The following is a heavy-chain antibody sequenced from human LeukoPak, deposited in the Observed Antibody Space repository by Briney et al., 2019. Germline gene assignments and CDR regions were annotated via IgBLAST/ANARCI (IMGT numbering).Heavy chain of an antibody. CDR2: IFYTGST. CDR1: GGSVSSSSYY. V-gene: IGHV4-39*01. Sequence: SETLSLTRTVSGGSVSSSSYYWGWIRQPPGRGPEWIGTIFYTGSTYYNPSLKSRVTISVDTSKNQFSLKVTSVTAADTAVYYCARSDFSMYTWFDPWGQGTQVTVSS. CDR3: ARSDFSMYTWFDP. J-gene: IGHJ5*02. D-gene: IGHD3-3*01.